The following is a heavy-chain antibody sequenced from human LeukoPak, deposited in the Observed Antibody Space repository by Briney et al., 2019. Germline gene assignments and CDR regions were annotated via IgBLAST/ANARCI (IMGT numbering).Heavy chain of an antibody. CDR3: ARHEGDGYATHTYGMDV. Sequence: PSETLSLTCTVSGGSISSYYWSWIRQPPGKGLEWIGYIYYSGSTNYNPSLKSRVTISVDTSKNQFSLKLSSVTAADTAVYYCARHEGDGYATHTYGMDVWGQGTTVTVSS. CDR1: GGSISSYY. J-gene: IGHJ6*02. V-gene: IGHV4-59*08. D-gene: IGHD5-24*01. CDR2: IYYSGST.